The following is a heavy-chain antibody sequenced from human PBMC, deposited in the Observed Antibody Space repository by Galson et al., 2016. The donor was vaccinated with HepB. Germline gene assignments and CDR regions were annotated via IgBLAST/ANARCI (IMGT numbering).Heavy chain of an antibody. CDR3: AKDSTPLHWFDS. CDR2: INGGTGNT. Sequence: SLRLSCAASGFTFSSYAMTWVRQAPWKGLEWVSTINGGTGNTYYADSVKGRFTISRDDSQSTLYLHMNSLRGEDTAVYYCAKDSTPLHWFDSWGQGTLVTVSS. J-gene: IGHJ5*01. V-gene: IGHV3-23*01. CDR1: GFTFSSYA.